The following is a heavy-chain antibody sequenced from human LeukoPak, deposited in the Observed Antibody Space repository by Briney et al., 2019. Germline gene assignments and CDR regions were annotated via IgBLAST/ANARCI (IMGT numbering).Heavy chain of an antibody. V-gene: IGHV3-21*01. D-gene: IGHD1-26*01. CDR3: ARGGGSYSY. J-gene: IGHJ4*02. CDR1: GFTFRSDA. CDR2: INSRSTHT. Sequence: GGSLRLSCAGSGFTFRSDAMTWVRQAPGKGLEWVSSINSRSTHTAYADSVKGRFTISRDNGNNSLFLQMNSLGVDDTAIYFCARGGGSYSYWGQGVRVTVSS.